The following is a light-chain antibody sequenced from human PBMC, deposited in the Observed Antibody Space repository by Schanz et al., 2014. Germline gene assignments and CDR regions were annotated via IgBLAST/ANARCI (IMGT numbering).Light chain of an antibody. CDR1: SSDVGGYNY. V-gene: IGLV2-14*03. Sequence: QSALTQPASVSGSPGQSITISCTGSSSDVGGYNYVSWYQQHPGKAPKLMIYDVSDRPSEVSNRFSGSKSGNTASLTISGLQAEDEADYYCSSYAGSNNLVFGGGTKLTVL. J-gene: IGLJ2*01. CDR2: DVS. CDR3: SSYAGSNNLV.